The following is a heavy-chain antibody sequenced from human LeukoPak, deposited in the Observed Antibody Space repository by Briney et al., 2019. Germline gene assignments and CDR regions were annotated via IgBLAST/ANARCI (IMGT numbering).Heavy chain of an antibody. J-gene: IGHJ6*02. D-gene: IGHD3-10*01. CDR3: AREYGSGMDV. V-gene: IGHV3-33*08. CDR2: IWYDVSNK. Sequence: SGGSLRLSCAASGFTFSGSAMHWVRHAPGKGLEGVAAIWYDVSNKYHADSVKSRFTISRDNPKDTLYLQMNSLRAEDTAVYYCAREYGSGMDVWGQGTTVTVAS. CDR1: GFTFSGSA.